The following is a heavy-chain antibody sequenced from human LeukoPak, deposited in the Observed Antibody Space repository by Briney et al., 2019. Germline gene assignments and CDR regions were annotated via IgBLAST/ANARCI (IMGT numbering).Heavy chain of an antibody. CDR3: ARRIYSSSWSNWYFDL. V-gene: IGHV4-38-2*02. CDR1: GYSISSGYY. Sequence: SETLSLTCTVSGYSISSGYYWGWIRQPPGQGLEWIGSIYHSGSTYYNPSLKSRVTISVDTSKNQFSLKLSSVTAADTAVYYCARRIYSSSWSNWYFDLWGRGTLVTVSS. CDR2: IYHSGST. J-gene: IGHJ2*01. D-gene: IGHD6-13*01.